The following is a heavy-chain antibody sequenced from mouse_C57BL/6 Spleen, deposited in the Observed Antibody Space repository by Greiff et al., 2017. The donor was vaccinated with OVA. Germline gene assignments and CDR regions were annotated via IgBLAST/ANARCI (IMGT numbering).Heavy chain of an antibody. D-gene: IGHD2-4*01. CDR3: ARDGGLRQDWYFDV. J-gene: IGHJ1*03. V-gene: IGHV5-4*01. CDR2: ISDGGSYT. CDR1: GFTFSSYA. Sequence: EVKLQESGGGLVKPGGSLKLSCAASGFTFSSYAMSWVRQTPEKRLEWVATISDGGSYTYYPDNVKGRFTISRDNAKNNLYLQMSHLKSEDTAMYYCARDGGLRQDWYFDVWGTGTTVTVSS.